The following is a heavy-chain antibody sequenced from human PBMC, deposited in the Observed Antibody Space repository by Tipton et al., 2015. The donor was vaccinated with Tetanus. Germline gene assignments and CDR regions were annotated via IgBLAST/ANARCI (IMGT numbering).Heavy chain of an antibody. Sequence: QVQLVQSGAELKKPGASVKVSCTASGYTFTGYYMYWVRQAPGQGLEWVGWIDPNSGDTIYAQNFQGRVTMARDTSISTVYMELSRLRSGDTAVYYCARDRGDYIYYGMDVWGPGTTVTVS. CDR1: GYTFTGYY. CDR3: ARDRGDYIYYGMDV. CDR2: IDPNSGDT. D-gene: IGHD3-22*01. V-gene: IGHV1-2*02. J-gene: IGHJ6*02.